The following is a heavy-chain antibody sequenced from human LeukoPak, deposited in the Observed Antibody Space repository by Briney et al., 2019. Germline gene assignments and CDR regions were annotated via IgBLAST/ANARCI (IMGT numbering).Heavy chain of an antibody. CDR3: ARENCSGGSCYLDY. D-gene: IGHD2-15*01. CDR2: ISSSSSYI. Sequence: GGSLRLSCAASGFTFSSYSMNWVRQAPGKGLEWVPSISSSSSYIYYADSVKGRFTISRDNAKNSLYLQMNSLRAEDTAVYYCARENCSGGSCYLDYWGQGTLVTVSS. CDR1: GFTFSSYS. J-gene: IGHJ4*02. V-gene: IGHV3-21*01.